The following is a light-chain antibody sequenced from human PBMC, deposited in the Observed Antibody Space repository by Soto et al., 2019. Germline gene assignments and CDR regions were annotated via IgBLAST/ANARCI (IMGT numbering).Light chain of an antibody. V-gene: IGKV1-5*03. CDR1: QSISHW. Sequence: DIQMTQSPSTLSASVGERVTITCRASQSISHWLAWYQQKPGTAPKFLIYQASTLESGVPSRFSGSGSGTEFTITISSLQTDDFATYYNQQYDSFPLTFGGGTKVDIK. J-gene: IGKJ4*02. CDR2: QAS. CDR3: QQYDSFPLT.